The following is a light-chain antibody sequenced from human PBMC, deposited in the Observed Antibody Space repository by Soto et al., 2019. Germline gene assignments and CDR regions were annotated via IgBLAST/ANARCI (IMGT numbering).Light chain of an antibody. Sequence: EIVLTQSPGTLSLSPGERGTLSCRASQSIDSAYLAWYQQKPGQPPRLLIYGASNRATVIPDRFSGSGYGTDFTLTITRLEPEDFAMNYCQQYGDSPYTFGQGTKLEIK. V-gene: IGKV3-20*01. CDR1: QSIDSAY. J-gene: IGKJ2*01. CDR2: GAS. CDR3: QQYGDSPYT.